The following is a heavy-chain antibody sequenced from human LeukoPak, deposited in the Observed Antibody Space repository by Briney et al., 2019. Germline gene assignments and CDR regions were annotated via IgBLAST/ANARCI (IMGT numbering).Heavy chain of an antibody. CDR3: ARDRGYVSASPCDY. D-gene: IGHD2-15*01. CDR2: ISTYNAIT. CDR1: GYTFTTYG. Sequence: ASVRVSCKASGYTFTTYGISWVRQAPGRGLEWMGWISTYNAITNYAQKLQGRGTMSTDTSTSISYMELRSLRSDDTAVYYCARDRGYVSASPCDYWGQGTLVTVSS. V-gene: IGHV1-18*01. J-gene: IGHJ4*02.